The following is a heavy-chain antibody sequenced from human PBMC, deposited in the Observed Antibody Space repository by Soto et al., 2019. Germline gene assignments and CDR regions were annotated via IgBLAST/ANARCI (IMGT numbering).Heavy chain of an antibody. J-gene: IGHJ1*01. Sequence: SETLSLTCTVSGYAIISIYHCSCIRQPPGRSLEWIASIFHTGTTYYTTSLKSRVTISVDTSKNQFSLRLSSVTAADSAVYYCERTDNVGYYQHFGQGNLVTVSS. CDR2: IFHTGTT. CDR1: GYAIISIYH. D-gene: IGHD3-3*01. V-gene: IGHV4-38-2*02. CDR3: ERTDNVGYYQH.